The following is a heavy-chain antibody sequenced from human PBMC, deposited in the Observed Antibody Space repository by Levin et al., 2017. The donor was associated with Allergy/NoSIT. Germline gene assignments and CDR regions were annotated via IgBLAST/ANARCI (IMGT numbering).Heavy chain of an antibody. CDR1: GGPVSSGSYY. CDR3: VRHKVLKINRYVDY. D-gene: IGHD3-16*01. V-gene: IGHV4-61*01. Sequence: SETLSLTCTVSGGPVSSGSYYWSWIRQPPGKGLEWIGYVYSTGTTNYNPSLKSRVTLSLDTSKHQFSLELSSVTAAATAVYYCVRHKVLKINRYVDYWGQGTLVTVSS. CDR2: VYSTGTT. J-gene: IGHJ4*02.